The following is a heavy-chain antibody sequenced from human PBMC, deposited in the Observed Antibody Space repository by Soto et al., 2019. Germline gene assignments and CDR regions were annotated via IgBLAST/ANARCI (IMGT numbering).Heavy chain of an antibody. V-gene: IGHV3-11*01. Sequence: PGGSLRLSCRGSGFDFGDYYMSWIRQAPGKGLEWVSYIDSGDGTTYYTDSVKGRFTISRDNAKKTVYLQMSSLRVEDTALYYCVRPYYSSSWFTFDRWGQGTLVTVSS. CDR1: GFDFGDYY. CDR3: VRPYYSSSWFTFDR. J-gene: IGHJ4*02. D-gene: IGHD6-13*01. CDR2: IDSGDGTT.